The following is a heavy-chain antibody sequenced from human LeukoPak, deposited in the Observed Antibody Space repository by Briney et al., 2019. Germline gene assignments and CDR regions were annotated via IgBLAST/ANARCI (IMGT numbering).Heavy chain of an antibody. V-gene: IGHV4-34*01. CDR1: GGSFSGYY. CDR2: INHSGST. D-gene: IGHD5-18*01. J-gene: IGHJ6*03. CDR3: ARVVGSHGYSYGYHYYYMDV. Sequence: SETLSLTCAVYGGSFSGYYWSWIRQPPGKGLEWIGEINHSGSTNYNPSLKSRVTISVDTSKNQFSLKLSSVTAADTAVYYCARVVGSHGYSYGYHYYYMDVWGKGTTVTISS.